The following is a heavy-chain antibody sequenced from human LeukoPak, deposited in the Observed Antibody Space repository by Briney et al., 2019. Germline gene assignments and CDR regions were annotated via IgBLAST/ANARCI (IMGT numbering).Heavy chain of an antibody. D-gene: IGHD3-10*01. CDR1: GGSFSGYY. V-gene: IGHV4-34*01. J-gene: IGHJ6*03. CDR3: ARRSFTMVRGVINFYYYYYMDV. Sequence: SETLSLTCAVYGGSFSGYYWSWIRQPPGKGLEWIGEINHSGSTNYNPSLKSRVTISVDTSKNQFSLKLSSVTAADTAVYYCARRSFTMVRGVINFYYYYYMDVWGKGTTVTISS. CDR2: INHSGST.